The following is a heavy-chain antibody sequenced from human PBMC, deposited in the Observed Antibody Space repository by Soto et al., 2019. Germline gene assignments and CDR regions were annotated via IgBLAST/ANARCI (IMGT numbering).Heavy chain of an antibody. Sequence: QVQLVQSGAEVKKPGASVKVSCKASGYTFTSYDINWVRQATGQGLEWMGWMNPNSGNTGYAQKSXGRVTRTRNTXXSXAXTELSSLRSEDTAVYYCARAWGYCSGGSCYSYDFDYWGQGTLVTVSS. CDR2: MNPNSGNT. CDR3: ARAWGYCSGGSCYSYDFDY. D-gene: IGHD2-15*01. V-gene: IGHV1-8*01. J-gene: IGHJ4*02. CDR1: GYTFTSYD.